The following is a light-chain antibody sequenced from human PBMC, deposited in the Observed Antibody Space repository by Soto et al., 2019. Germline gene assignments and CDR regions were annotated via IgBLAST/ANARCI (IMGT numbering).Light chain of an antibody. Sequence: QSVLTQPPSASGTPGQRVTISCSGGSSNIGSNNVNWYQQLPGTAPKLLIYNNSQRPSGVPDRLSGSKSGTSASLAISGLQSEDEADYYCAAWDDSLNGVVFGGGTKVTVL. V-gene: IGLV1-44*01. CDR2: NNS. J-gene: IGLJ2*01. CDR3: AAWDDSLNGVV. CDR1: SSNIGSNN.